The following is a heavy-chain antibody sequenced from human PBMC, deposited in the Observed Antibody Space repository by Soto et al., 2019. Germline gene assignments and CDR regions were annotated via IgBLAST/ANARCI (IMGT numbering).Heavy chain of an antibody. Sequence: PSETLSLTCSVSGSSVISDNWWVWIRQPPGKGLEWIGYVFYTGGAYYNPSLKSRVTMSVDTSRNQFSLKVASVTAVDTAVYYCARKTTLTTYFDYWGLGTLVTVSS. D-gene: IGHD4-17*01. CDR3: ARKTTLTTYFDY. CDR1: GSSVISDNW. J-gene: IGHJ4*02. V-gene: IGHV4-28*01. CDR2: VFYTGGA.